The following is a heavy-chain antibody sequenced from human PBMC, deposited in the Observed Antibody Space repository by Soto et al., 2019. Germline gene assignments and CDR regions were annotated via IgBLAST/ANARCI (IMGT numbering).Heavy chain of an antibody. CDR2: VYYSGST. CDR1: GGSVRSSSYY. V-gene: IGHV4-39*01. Sequence: TSETLSLTCTVSGGSVRSSSYYLGWVRQPPGKGLEWIGSVYYSGSTYYNPSLESRVTISVDKSKNQFSLKLMSLSAADTAVYYCGRLEGLATISYYFDYWGQGALVTVSS. J-gene: IGHJ4*02. D-gene: IGHD3-9*01. CDR3: GRLEGLATISYYFDY.